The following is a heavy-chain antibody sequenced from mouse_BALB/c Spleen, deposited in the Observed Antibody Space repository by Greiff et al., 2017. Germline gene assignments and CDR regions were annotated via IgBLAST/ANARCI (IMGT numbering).Heavy chain of an antibody. CDR3: ARHGFAY. J-gene: IGHJ3*01. CDR1: GFTFSSFG. CDR2: ISSGSSTI. Sequence: VQLKESGGGLVQPGGSRKLSCAASGFTFSSFGMHWVRQAPEKGLEWVAYISSGSSTIYYADTVKGRFTISRDNPKNTLFLQMTSLRSEDTAMYYCARHGFAYWGQGTLVTVSA. D-gene: IGHD3-1*01. V-gene: IGHV5-17*02.